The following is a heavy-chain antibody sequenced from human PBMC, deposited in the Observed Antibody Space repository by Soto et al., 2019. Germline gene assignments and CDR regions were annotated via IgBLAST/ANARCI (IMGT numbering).Heavy chain of an antibody. Sequence: EVQLVESGGGLVQPGGSLRLSCAASGFTFSSYSMNWVRQAPGKGLEWVSYISSSSSTIYYADSVKGRFTISRDNAKNSLYLKMKSLRAGATAVYYCARDGVRILDSGRRNEYWGKGTMVTVYS. J-gene: IGHJ4*02. CDR1: GFTFSSYS. D-gene: IGHD3-3*01. CDR3: ARDGVRILDSGRRNEY. V-gene: IGHV3-48*01. CDR2: ISSSSSTI.